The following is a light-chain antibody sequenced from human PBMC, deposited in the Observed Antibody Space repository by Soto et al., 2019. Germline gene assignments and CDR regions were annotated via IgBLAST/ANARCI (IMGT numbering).Light chain of an antibody. CDR2: DAS. J-gene: IGKJ3*01. CDR1: QSVSSY. CDR3: QHRP. Sequence: EIVLTQSPATLSLSPVERATLSCRASQSVSSYLAWYQQKPGQAPRLLIYDASNRATGIPARFSGSGSGTDFTLTISSLEPEDFAVYYCQHRPFGPGTKVDIK. V-gene: IGKV3-11*01.